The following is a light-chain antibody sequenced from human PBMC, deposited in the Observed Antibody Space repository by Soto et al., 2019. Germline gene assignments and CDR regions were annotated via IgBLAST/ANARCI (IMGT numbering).Light chain of an antibody. CDR3: QNYSSVPV. V-gene: IGKV1-27*01. Sequence: DIQMTQSPPSLSASVGDRVTITCRASQGIRNFVAWYQQKPGKAPKLLIYAASTLQAGVPSRFSGSGSGTDFTLTINRLQPEDVATYSCQNYSSVPVFGPGTKVEIK. CDR2: AAS. J-gene: IGKJ3*01. CDR1: QGIRNF.